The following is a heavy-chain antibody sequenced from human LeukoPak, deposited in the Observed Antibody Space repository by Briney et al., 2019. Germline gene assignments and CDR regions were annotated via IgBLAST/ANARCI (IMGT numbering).Heavy chain of an antibody. D-gene: IGHD3-22*01. CDR3: ARHYDSSGSSEFDY. CDR2: IYPGDSDT. V-gene: IGHV5-51*01. Sequence: GESLKISCKGSGYSFTSYWIGWVRQMPGKGLEWMESIYPGDSDTRYSPSFQGQVTISADKSISTAYLQWSSLKASDTAMYYCARHYDSSGSSEFDYWGQGTLVTVSS. J-gene: IGHJ4*02. CDR1: GYSFTSYW.